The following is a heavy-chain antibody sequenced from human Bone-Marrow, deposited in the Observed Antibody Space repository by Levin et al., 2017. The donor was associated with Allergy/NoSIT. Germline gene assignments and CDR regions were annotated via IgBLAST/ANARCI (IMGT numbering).Heavy chain of an antibody. V-gene: IGHV5-51*01. CDR1: GYSFTTYW. Sequence: KGGESLKISCKGSGYSFTTYWIAWVRQMPGKGLDWMGIIYPRDSDTRYSPSFQGQVTISADKSISTAYVQWSSLRASDAAIYYCARRREATVTTTLDYWGQGTLVTVSS. J-gene: IGHJ4*02. CDR2: IYPRDSDT. D-gene: IGHD4-17*01. CDR3: ARRREATVTTTLDY.